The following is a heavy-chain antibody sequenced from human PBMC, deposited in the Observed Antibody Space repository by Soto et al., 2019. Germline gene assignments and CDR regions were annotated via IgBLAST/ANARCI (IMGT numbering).Heavy chain of an antibody. CDR1: GGSVNTGGYY. V-gene: IGHV4-31*03. CDR2: IYYSGST. CDR3: ARGGSSYDSSAYLDY. Sequence: SETLSLTCTVSGGSVNTGGYYWNWIRQHPGKGLEWIGYIYYSGSTYYNPSLKSRVTISVDRFKNQFSLKLSSVTAADTAVYYCARGGSSYDSSAYLDYLGPGTLVTVSS. D-gene: IGHD3-22*01. J-gene: IGHJ4*01.